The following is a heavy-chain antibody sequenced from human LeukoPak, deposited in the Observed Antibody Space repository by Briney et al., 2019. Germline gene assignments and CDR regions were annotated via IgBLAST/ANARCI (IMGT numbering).Heavy chain of an antibody. D-gene: IGHD2-15*01. CDR1: RFTFSSYA. V-gene: IGHV3-30-3*01. CDR3: ARDRFEGRLLRGKDY. J-gene: IGHJ4*02. CDR2: ISLDGSNK. Sequence: PGGSLRLSCAASRFTFSSYAMHWVRQAPGKGLEWVAVISLDGSNKYYADSVKGRFTISRDNSKNTLYLQMNSLRAEDTAVYYCARDRFEGRLLRGKDYWGQGTLVTVSS.